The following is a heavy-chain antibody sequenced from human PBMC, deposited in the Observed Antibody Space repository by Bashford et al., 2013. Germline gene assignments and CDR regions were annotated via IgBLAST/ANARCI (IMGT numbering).Heavy chain of an antibody. CDR1: GFSFSTHA. Sequence: GGSLRLSCAASGFSFSTHAMHWVRQAPGKGLEWVAVIWYDGNKKYSADSVRGRFTVSRDNSKKMLYLQMNSLRTDDTAVYFXARDVYSNDWLGLDYVGPGEPWSTVSS. D-gene: IGHD6-19*01. V-gene: IGHV3-33*01. CDR2: IWYDGNKK. J-gene: IGHJ4*02. CDR3: ARDVYSNDWLGLDY.